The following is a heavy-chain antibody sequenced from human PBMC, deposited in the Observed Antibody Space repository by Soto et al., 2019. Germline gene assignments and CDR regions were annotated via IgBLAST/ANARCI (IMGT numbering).Heavy chain of an antibody. Sequence: QVQLVESGGGVVQPGRSLRLSCAASGFTFSSYAMHWVRQAPGKGLEWVAVISYDGSNKYYADSMKGRLTISRDNSKNTLYLQMNSLRAEDAAVYYCAKDREETCSSSSCCLNYWGQVTLVTVSS. CDR2: ISYDGSNK. D-gene: IGHD2-15*01. V-gene: IGHV3-30-3*01. CDR3: AKDREETCSSSSCCLNY. J-gene: IGHJ4*02. CDR1: GFTFSSYA.